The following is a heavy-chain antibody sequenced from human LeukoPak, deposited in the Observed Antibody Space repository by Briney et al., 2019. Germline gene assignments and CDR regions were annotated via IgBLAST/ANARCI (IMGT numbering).Heavy chain of an antibody. CDR1: GFTFSSYS. CDR2: ISSSSSYI. V-gene: IGHV3-21*01. Sequence: GGSLRLSCAASGFTFSSYSMNWVRQAPGKGLEWVSSISSSSSYIYYADSVKGRFTISRDNAKNSLYLQMNRLRAEDTAVYFCARGLPYSSSWRGFDYWGQGTLVTVSS. CDR3: ARGLPYSSSWRGFDY. D-gene: IGHD6-13*01. J-gene: IGHJ4*02.